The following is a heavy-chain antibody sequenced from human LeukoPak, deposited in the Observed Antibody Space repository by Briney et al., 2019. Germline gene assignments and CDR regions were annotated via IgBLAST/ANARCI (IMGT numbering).Heavy chain of an antibody. J-gene: IGHJ4*02. D-gene: IGHD3-3*01. CDR2: IYTSGST. CDR3: ARDLFTIFGVEAIDY. CDR1: GGSISSYY. Sequence: PSETLSLTCTVSGGSISSYYWSWIRQPAGKGLEWIGRIYTSGSTNYNPSLKSRVTMSVDTSKNQFSLKLSSVTAADTAVYYSARDLFTIFGVEAIDYWGQGTLVTVSS. V-gene: IGHV4-4*07.